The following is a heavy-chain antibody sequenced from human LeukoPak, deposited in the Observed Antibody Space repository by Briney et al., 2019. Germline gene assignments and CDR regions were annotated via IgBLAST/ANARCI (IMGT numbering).Heavy chain of an antibody. V-gene: IGHV5-10-1*01. Sequence: GESLKISCKGSGYIFTSYWITRVRQMPGKGPEWMGMIDPTDSYTNYRPSFQGHVTISTDKSISTSYLQWSSLKASDTAIYYCARRGRSSSNFDFWGQGTLVTVSS. D-gene: IGHD6-6*01. CDR1: GYIFTSYW. CDR3: ARRGRSSSNFDF. J-gene: IGHJ4*02. CDR2: IDPTDSYT.